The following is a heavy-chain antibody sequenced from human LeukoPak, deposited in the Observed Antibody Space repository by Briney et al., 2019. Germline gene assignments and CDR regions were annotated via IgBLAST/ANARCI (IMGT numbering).Heavy chain of an antibody. CDR3: AREYSGYDWGQFDY. J-gene: IGHJ4*02. CDR2: ISAYNGNT. D-gene: IGHD5-12*01. CDR1: GYTFTSYG. V-gene: IGHV1-18*01. Sequence: GASVKVSRKASGYTFTSYGISWVRQAPGQGLEGMGWISAYNGNTNSAQKLQGRVTMTTDTSTSTAYMELRSLRSDDTAVYYCAREYSGYDWGQFDYWGQGTLVTVSS.